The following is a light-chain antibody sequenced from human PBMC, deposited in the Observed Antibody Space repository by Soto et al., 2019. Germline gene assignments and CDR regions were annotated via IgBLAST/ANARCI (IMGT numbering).Light chain of an antibody. CDR2: DVS. CDR1: SSNVGGYNY. CDR3: CSYEGSYSVV. J-gene: IGLJ2*01. Sequence: QSALTQPRSVSESPGQSVTISCTGTSSNVGGYNYVSWYQHPPGKAHILMNYDVSKPPSGVHDCFSGSKSGNAAPLTIAGLQAEDAADYYCCSYEGSYSVVFGGGTKLTVL. V-gene: IGLV2-11*01.